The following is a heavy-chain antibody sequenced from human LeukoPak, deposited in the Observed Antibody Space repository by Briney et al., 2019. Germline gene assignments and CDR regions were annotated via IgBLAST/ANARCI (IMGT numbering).Heavy chain of an antibody. D-gene: IGHD6-13*01. CDR3: ATSYSSSWTNDY. Sequence: SGGSLRLSCAASGFTFSSYGMHWVRQAPGKGLEWVAFIRYDGSNKHYADSVKGRFTISRDNSKNTLYLQMNSLRAEDTAVYYCATSYSSSWTNDYWGQGTLVTVSS. J-gene: IGHJ4*02. CDR1: GFTFSSYG. V-gene: IGHV3-30*02. CDR2: IRYDGSNK.